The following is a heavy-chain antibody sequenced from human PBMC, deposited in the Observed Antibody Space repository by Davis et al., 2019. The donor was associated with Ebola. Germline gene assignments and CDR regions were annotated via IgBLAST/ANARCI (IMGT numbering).Heavy chain of an antibody. CDR2: IWYDGSNK. D-gene: IGHD1-26*01. Sequence: GESLKISCAASGLTFSSYGMHWVRQAPGKGLEWVAVIWYDGSNKYYADSVKGRFTISRDNSKNTLYLQMNSLRAEDTAVYYCAMGGQTYDYWGQGTLVTVSS. CDR1: GLTFSSYG. CDR3: AMGGQTYDY. J-gene: IGHJ4*02. V-gene: IGHV3-33*01.